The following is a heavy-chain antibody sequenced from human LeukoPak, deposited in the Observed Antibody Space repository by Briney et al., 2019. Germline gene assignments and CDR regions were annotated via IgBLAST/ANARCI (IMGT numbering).Heavy chain of an antibody. CDR1: VFTFSSYS. Sequence: GGSLRLSCAASVFTFSSYSMNWVRQAPGKGLEGISYISSGTITMYYADSVKGRFTISRDKAKNSLYLQMNGLKADDTAVYYCARDGEFDYWGQGTLVTVSS. CDR3: ARDGEFDY. J-gene: IGHJ4*02. CDR2: ISSGTITM. V-gene: IGHV3-48*01.